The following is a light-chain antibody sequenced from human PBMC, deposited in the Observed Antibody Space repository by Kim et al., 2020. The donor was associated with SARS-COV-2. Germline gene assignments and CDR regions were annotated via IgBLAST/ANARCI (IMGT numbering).Light chain of an antibody. J-gene: IGLJ2*01. CDR1: KLGDKY. V-gene: IGLV3-1*01. Sequence: SYELTQPPSVSVSPGQTASIACSGDKLGDKYACWYQQKPGQSPVLVIYQDNKRPSGIPARFSGSYSGNTATLTISGTQAMDEDDYYCQAWDSGTVVFGGG. CDR2: QDN. CDR3: QAWDSGTVV.